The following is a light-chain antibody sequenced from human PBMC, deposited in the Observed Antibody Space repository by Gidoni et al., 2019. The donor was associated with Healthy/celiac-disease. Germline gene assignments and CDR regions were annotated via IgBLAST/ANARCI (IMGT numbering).Light chain of an antibody. CDR2: DFS. V-gene: IGLV2-11*01. Sequence: QTALTQPRSVAGSPGRAVTISCTGTSSDVGGYNYVSRYQQHQGKPPKLMIYDFSKQPVGVPDRFSGSKSGNTASLTISGLQAEDEAYYYCCSYAGIYTYVFGTGTKVTVL. CDR3: CSYAGIYTYV. CDR1: SSDVGGYNY. J-gene: IGLJ1*01.